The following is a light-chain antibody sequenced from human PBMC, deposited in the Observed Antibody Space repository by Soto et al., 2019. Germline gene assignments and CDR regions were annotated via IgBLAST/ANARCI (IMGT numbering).Light chain of an antibody. CDR3: TSYAGSNLYV. CDR2: EVS. Sequence: QSVLTQPPSASGSPGQSVTISCTGTSSDVGGYNFVSWYQQHPGKAPKLMIYEVSKRPSGVPDRFSGSKSGNTASLTVSGLQAEDEADYYCTSYAGSNLYVFRTATTVTVL. V-gene: IGLV2-8*01. CDR1: SSDVGGYNF. J-gene: IGLJ1*01.